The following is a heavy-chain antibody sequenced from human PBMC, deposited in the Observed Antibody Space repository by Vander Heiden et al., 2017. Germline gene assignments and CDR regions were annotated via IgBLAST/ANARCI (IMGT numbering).Heavy chain of an antibody. CDR1: GFTFSSYS. J-gene: IGHJ4*02. CDR2: ISSSSTYI. CDR3: ASRGYCGGDNCLHHFDY. V-gene: IGHV3-21*01. Sequence: EVQLVESGGGLVKPGGSLRLSCAASGFTFSSYSMSWVRQARRKGLECVSSISSSSTYIHNADSVKGRFTISRDNAKNSLCLQMNSLRVEDTAVYYCASRGYCGGDNCLHHFDYWGQGTLVTASS. D-gene: IGHD2-15*01.